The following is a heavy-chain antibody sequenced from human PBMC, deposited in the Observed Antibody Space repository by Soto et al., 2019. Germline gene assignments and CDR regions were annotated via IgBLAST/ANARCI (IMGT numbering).Heavy chain of an antibody. CDR1: GYTFTSYY. J-gene: IGHJ4*02. CDR2: ILPVSGTT. Sequence: ASVKVSCKASGYTFTSYYMNWVRQAPGQGLEWMGAILPVSGTTNYAQKFQGRVTFSADESTTTAYMEVSSLRSEDTAVYYCARDRTGTTLGYFDYWGQGTRVTVSS. CDR3: ARDRTGTTLGYFDY. V-gene: IGHV1-69*13. D-gene: IGHD1-7*01.